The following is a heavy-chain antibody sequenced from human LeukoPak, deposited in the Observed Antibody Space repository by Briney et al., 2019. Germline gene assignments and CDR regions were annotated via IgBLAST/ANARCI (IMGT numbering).Heavy chain of an antibody. CDR3: LAGYYYYYMDV. V-gene: IGHV3-74*01. D-gene: IGHD3-16*01. CDR1: GFAFSNYW. CDR2: INNHWSST. Sequence: GGPLRLSCAASGFAFSNYWLHWVRQAPGKGLECVARINNHWSSTNSADSVKGRFTISRDNAKNTLYLQMTSLSAEDTAVYYALAGYYYYYMDVWGKGTTVTVSS. J-gene: IGHJ6*03.